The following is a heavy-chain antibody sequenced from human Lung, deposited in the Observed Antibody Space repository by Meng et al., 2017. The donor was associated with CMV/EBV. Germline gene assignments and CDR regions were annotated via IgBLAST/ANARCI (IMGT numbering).Heavy chain of an antibody. CDR2: ISTNTGTP. J-gene: IGHJ5*02. Sequence: QVQMVQSASELKKPGAAVKVSCKASGYTFSTYTINWVRQAHGRGLEWMGWISTNTGTPTYTQGCTGRFVFSLDTSVSTAYLQISSLKAEDTAVYYCARGGNFDPWGQGTLVTVSS. CDR3: ARGGNFDP. V-gene: IGHV7-4-1*02. D-gene: IGHD2/OR15-2a*01. CDR1: GYTFSTYT.